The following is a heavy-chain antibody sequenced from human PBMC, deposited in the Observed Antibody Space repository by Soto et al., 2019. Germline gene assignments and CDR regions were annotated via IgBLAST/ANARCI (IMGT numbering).Heavy chain of an antibody. CDR3: AKDCWGYNWEFEGWFGP. CDR1: GFTFSSYA. D-gene: IGHD1-20*01. V-gene: IGHV3-23*01. CDR2: ISGSGGST. Sequence: EVQLLESGGGLVQPGGSLRLSCAASGFTFSSYAMSWVRQAPGKGLEWVSAISGSGGSTYYADSVKGRFTISRDNSKNTLYLQMNSLRAEDTAVYYCAKDCWGYNWEFEGWFGPWGQGTLVTVAS. J-gene: IGHJ5*02.